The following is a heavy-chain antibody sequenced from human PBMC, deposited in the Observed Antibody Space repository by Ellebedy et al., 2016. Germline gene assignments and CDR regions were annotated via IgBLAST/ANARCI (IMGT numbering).Heavy chain of an antibody. CDR1: GFTVSTNY. J-gene: IGHJ5*02. Sequence: GGSLRLSCAASGFTVSTNYMKWVRQAPGKGLEWVSAIFSDGNTYYADSVKGRFTISRANSKNTLYLQMNSLRAEDTAVYYCARGVGSGWFDPWGQGTLVTVSS. CDR3: ARGVGSGWFDP. D-gene: IGHD2-15*01. V-gene: IGHV3-53*01. CDR2: IFSDGNT.